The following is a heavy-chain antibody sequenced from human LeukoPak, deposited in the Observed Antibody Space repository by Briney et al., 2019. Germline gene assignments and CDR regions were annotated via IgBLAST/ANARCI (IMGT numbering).Heavy chain of an antibody. CDR2: LSGNGAKT. J-gene: IGHJ4*02. CDR3: AKDHGDYSFDY. V-gene: IGHV3-23*01. Sequence: GGSMRLSCAASGFTFSSYALSWVRQAPGKGLEWVSALSGNGAKTYYADSVKGRFTVYRDNSKNTLYLQTNSLRVDDTAIYYCAKDHGDYSFDYWGQGTLVTVSS. CDR1: GFTFSSYA. D-gene: IGHD4-17*01.